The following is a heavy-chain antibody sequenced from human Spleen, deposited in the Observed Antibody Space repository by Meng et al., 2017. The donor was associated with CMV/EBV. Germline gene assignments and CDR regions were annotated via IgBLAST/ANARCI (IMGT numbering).Heavy chain of an antibody. J-gene: IGHJ6*02. CDR1: GGSISSGSYY. D-gene: IGHD5-18*01. Sequence: QVQLQASGPGLVKPSQTLSLTCTVSGGSISSGSYYWSWIRQPAGKGLEWIGRIYTSGSTNYNPSLKSRVTISVDTSKNQFSLKLSSVTAADTAVYYCARGTDSYAYYYYYYGMDVWGQGTTVTVSS. CDR3: ARGTDSYAYYYYYYGMDV. CDR2: IYTSGST. V-gene: IGHV4-61*02.